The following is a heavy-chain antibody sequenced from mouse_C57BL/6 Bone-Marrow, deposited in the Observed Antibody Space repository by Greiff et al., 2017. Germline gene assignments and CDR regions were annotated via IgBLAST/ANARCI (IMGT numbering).Heavy chain of an antibody. J-gene: IGHJ3*01. Sequence: QVQLQQSGAELVKPGASVKLSCKASGYTFTEYTIHWVKQRSGQGLEWIGWFYPGSGSIKYNEKFKDKATLTADKSSSTVYMELSRLTSEDSAVYFGARHAYPNYYGAAWFAYWGQGTLVTVSA. D-gene: IGHD1-1*01. CDR3: ARHAYPNYYGAAWFAY. V-gene: IGHV1-62-2*01. CDR2: FYPGSGSI. CDR1: GYTFTEYT.